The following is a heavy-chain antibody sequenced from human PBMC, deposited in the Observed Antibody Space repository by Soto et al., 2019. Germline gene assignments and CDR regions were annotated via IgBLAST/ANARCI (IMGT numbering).Heavy chain of an antibody. J-gene: IGHJ3*02. CDR2: INPVDGST. CDR3: EREGFQGSAFDI. CDR1: GYTFTTYY. V-gene: IGHV1-46*01. Sequence: QEQLVQSGAEVKKPGASVKVSCKASGYTFTTYYMHWVRQAPGQGLEWMAIINPVDGSTRYAQNLQGRVSVTKDTSTSTVYMESSSLRSEDTAVYFCEREGFQGSAFDIWGHGTMVTVSS.